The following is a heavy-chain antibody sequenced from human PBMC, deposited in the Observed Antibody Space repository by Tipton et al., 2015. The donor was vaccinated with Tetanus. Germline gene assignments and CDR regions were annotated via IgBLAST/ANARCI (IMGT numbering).Heavy chain of an antibody. Sequence: QSGAEVKKPGESLQISCKASGHNSRSYWVSWVRQMPGKGLEWMGIIYPGDSEATYNPSFQGQVTISADKSISTAYLQWTSLKPSDTAIYFCARLPKHYSASGSTWGQGTLVTVSS. J-gene: IGHJ5*02. CDR1: GHNSRSYW. CDR2: IYPGDSEA. D-gene: IGHD3-10*01. V-gene: IGHV5-51*01. CDR3: ARLPKHYSASGST.